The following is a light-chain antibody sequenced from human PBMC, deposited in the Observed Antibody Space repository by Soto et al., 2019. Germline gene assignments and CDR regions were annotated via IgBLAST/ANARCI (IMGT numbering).Light chain of an antibody. CDR3: QQYNQWPRAT. CDR1: QSINNN. CDR2: RTS. J-gene: IGKJ4*01. V-gene: IGKV3-15*01. Sequence: VMTQSPATLSVSPGERDTLFCRSSQSINNNLAWYQQKPGQAPRLIMFRTSTRATGVPARFSGSGSETEFNITISSLQSEDLAFYYCQQYNQWPRATFGGGTKVDIK.